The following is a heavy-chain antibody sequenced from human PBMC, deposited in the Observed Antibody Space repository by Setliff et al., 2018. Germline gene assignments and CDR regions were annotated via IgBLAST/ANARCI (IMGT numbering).Heavy chain of an antibody. CDR3: ARGRYFESSSYYFPFDY. CDR2: IIPNFRTT. CDR1: GYTFTSYG. J-gene: IGHJ4*02. Sequence: GASVKVSCKASGYTFTSYGVHWVRQAPGQGLEWMGGIIPNFRTTSYAQKFQGRVTIITDESTSTAYMELSSLRFEDTAVYYCARGRYFESSSYYFPFDYWGLGTLVTVSS. D-gene: IGHD3-22*01. V-gene: IGHV1-69*05.